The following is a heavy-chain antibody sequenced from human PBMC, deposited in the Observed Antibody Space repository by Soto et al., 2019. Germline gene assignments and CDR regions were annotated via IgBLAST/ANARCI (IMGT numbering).Heavy chain of an antibody. Sequence: QVQLVESGGGVVQPGRSLRLSCVASGFTFSNYGMHWVRQAPGKGLEWVAVIWHDGSNKYYADSVKGRFTISRDNSKNTLYVQMNSLIAEDTAVYYCARGWGYSPVDYWGQGTLVTVSS. J-gene: IGHJ4*02. CDR2: IWHDGSNK. CDR1: GFTFSNYG. D-gene: IGHD5-18*01. V-gene: IGHV3-33*01. CDR3: ARGWGYSPVDY.